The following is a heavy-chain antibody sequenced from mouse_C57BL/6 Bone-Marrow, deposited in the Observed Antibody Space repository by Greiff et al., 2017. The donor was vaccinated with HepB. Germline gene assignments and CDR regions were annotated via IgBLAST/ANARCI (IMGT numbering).Heavy chain of an antibody. V-gene: IGHV1-64*01. CDR1: GYTFTSYW. Sequence: VQLQHPGAELVKPGASVKLSCKASGYTFTSYWMHWVKQRPGQGLEWIGMIHPNSGSTNYNEKFKSKATLTVDKSSSTAYMQLSSLTSEDSAVYYCARDTMVTSYYAMDYWGQGTSVTVSS. D-gene: IGHD2-2*01. CDR3: ARDTMVTSYYAMDY. CDR2: IHPNSGST. J-gene: IGHJ4*01.